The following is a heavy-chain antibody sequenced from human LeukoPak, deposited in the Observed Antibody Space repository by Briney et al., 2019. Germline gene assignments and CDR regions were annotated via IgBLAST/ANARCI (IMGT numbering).Heavy chain of an antibody. V-gene: IGHV3-9*01. CDR3: VKVVRYGSVEACDI. Sequence: PGGSLRLSCAASGFTFDEYAMHWVRQVPGKGLEWVSGISWNSGTLGYADSVKGRFTVTRDNAKKSLYLQMNRLRAEDTAMYYCVKVVRYGSVEACDIWGQGTMVTVSS. CDR2: ISWNSGTL. D-gene: IGHD3-10*01. J-gene: IGHJ3*02. CDR1: GFTFDEYA.